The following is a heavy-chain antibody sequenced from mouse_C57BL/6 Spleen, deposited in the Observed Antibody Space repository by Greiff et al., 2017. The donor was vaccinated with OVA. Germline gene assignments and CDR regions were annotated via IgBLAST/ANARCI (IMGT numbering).Heavy chain of an antibody. V-gene: IGHV1-9*01. Sequence: QVQLQQSGAELMKPGASVKLSCKATGYTFTGYWIEWVKQRPGHGLEWIGEILPGSGSTNDTEKFKGKATFTADTSSNTAYMQLSSLTTEDSVIYYCARTPIYYGCDYWGQGTTLTVSS. CDR2: ILPGSGST. CDR1: GYTFTGYW. J-gene: IGHJ2*01. D-gene: IGHD2-2*01. CDR3: ARTPIYYGCDY.